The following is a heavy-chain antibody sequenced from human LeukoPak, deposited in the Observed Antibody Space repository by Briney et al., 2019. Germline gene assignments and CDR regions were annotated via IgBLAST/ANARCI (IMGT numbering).Heavy chain of an antibody. Sequence: GGSLRLSCAASGFTFSNYWMHWVRQAPGKGLVWVSRINSDGINTSYADSVKGRFTISRDNAKNTLNLQMNSLRAEDTAVYYCARQRGYRIDYWGQGTLVTVSS. V-gene: IGHV3-74*01. CDR2: INSDGINT. CDR3: ARQRGYRIDY. J-gene: IGHJ4*02. CDR1: GFTFSNYW. D-gene: IGHD5-18*01.